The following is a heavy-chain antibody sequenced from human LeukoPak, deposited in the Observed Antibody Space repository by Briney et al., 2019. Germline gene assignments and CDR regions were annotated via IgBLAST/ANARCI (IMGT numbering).Heavy chain of an antibody. J-gene: IGHJ4*02. V-gene: IGHV3-48*03. Sequence: GGSLRLSCAASGFTFSSYEMNWARQAPGKGLEWVSYISSSGSTIYYADSVKGRFTISRDNAKNSLYLQMNSLRAEDTAVYYCAREMIVGATSDYWGQGTLVTVSS. CDR3: AREMIVGATSDY. D-gene: IGHD1-26*01. CDR1: GFTFSSYE. CDR2: ISSSGSTI.